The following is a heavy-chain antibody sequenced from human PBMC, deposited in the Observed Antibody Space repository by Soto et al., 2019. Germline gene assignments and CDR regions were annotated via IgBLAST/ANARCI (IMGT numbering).Heavy chain of an antibody. D-gene: IGHD1-1*01. CDR2: MKPNSGNT. V-gene: IGHV1-8*01. CDR3: ARERVGTTDY. J-gene: IGHJ4*01. Sequence: QVQLVQSGAEVKKPGASVKVSCKASGYTFTSYDINWVRQATGQGLDGMGWMKPNSGNTGYAQKFQGRVTMTRNSPKSTGYMELSSLRSEDTAVYYCARERVGTTDYWGQGTLVTVSS. CDR1: GYTFTSYD.